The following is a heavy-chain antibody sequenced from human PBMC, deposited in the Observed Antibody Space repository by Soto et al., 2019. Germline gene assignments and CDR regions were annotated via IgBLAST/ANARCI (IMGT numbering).Heavy chain of an antibody. CDR3: AKDPSTGPADY. Sequence: PGGSLRLSCTSFTQYGMSWIRRPPGKGLEWISTIGPTGNTHYADSVAGRFTISRDDSTNTLYLQMNSLRVDDTCVYYCAKDPSTGPADYWGQGTLVTVSS. CDR1: TQYG. V-gene: IGHV3-23*01. J-gene: IGHJ4*02. CDR2: IGPTGNT. D-gene: IGHD3-9*01.